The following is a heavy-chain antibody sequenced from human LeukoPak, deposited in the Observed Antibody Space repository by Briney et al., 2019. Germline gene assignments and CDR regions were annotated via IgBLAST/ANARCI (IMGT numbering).Heavy chain of an antibody. CDR2: IRSKAYGGTT. CDR3: TRDRGSGWYTEGFDY. Sequence: GGSLRLSCTASGFTFGDYAMSWFRQAPGKGLEWVGFIRSKAYGGTTEYAASVKGRFTISRDDSKSIAYLQMNSLKTEDTAVYYCTRDRGSGWYTEGFDYWGQGTLVTVSS. CDR1: GFTFGDYA. J-gene: IGHJ4*02. V-gene: IGHV3-49*03. D-gene: IGHD6-19*01.